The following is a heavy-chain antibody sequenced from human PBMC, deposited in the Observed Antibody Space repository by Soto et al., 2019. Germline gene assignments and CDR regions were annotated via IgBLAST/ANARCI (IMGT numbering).Heavy chain of an antibody. CDR2: IVVGSGNT. Sequence: SVKVSCKASGFTFTSSAVQWVRQARGQRLEWIGWIVVGSGNTNYAQKFQERVTITRDMSTSTAYMELSSLRSEDTAVYYCAADRVYYYDSSGYYQRFDYWGQGTLVTVS. J-gene: IGHJ4*02. CDR1: GFTFTSSA. V-gene: IGHV1-58*01. D-gene: IGHD3-22*01. CDR3: AADRVYYYDSSGYYQRFDY.